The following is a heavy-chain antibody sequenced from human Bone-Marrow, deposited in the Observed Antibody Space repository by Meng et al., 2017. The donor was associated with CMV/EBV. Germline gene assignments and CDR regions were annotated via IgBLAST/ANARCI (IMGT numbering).Heavy chain of an antibody. CDR3: ARVGHYYDSSGYYYPY. Sequence: SVKVSCKASGGTFNNYAVSWVRQAPGQGLEWMGGIIPIVDIANFAQKFQGRVTITADKSTSTAYMELSSLRSEDTAVYYCARVGHYYDSSGYYYPYWGQGTLVTVSS. J-gene: IGHJ4*02. CDR2: IIPIVDIA. V-gene: IGHV1-69*10. CDR1: GGTFNNYA. D-gene: IGHD3-22*01.